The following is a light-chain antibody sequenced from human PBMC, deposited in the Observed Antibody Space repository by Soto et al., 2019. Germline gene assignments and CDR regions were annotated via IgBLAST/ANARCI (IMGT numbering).Light chain of an antibody. Sequence: DMHTTQVSSSLSPRLGGRHTITSRSNQDNSNFLAWFQQRPGKAPKLLIYAAYTLQSGVPSRFSGSGSGTDFTLTISCLQSEDFATYYCQQYYSYLWKFGQGSMVDIK. CDR1: QDNSNF. J-gene: IGKJ1*01. CDR2: AAY. V-gene: IGKV1-16*01. CDR3: QQYYSYLWK.